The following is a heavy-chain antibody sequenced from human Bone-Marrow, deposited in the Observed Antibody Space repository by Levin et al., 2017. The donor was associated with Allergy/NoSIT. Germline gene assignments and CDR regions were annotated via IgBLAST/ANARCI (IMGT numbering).Heavy chain of an antibody. CDR2: INPNNGAT. CDR3: ARDPAVTRDGYFDL. V-gene: IGHV1-2*02. D-gene: IGHD4-17*01. J-gene: IGHJ2*01. Sequence: GESLKISCKASGFAFTDYYMHWVRQAPGQGLEWLGWINPNNGATKYALKFQDRVTMTRDTSINTAYMEFRRLRADDTAVFYCARDPAVTRDGYFDLWGRGTLVSVSS. CDR1: GFAFTDYY.